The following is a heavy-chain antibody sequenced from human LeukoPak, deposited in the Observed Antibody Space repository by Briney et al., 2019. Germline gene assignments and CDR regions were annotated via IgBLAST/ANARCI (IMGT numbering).Heavy chain of an antibody. D-gene: IGHD6-13*01. CDR3: ASYSSSQPHDY. CDR2: IYYSGST. Sequence: PSETLSLTCTVSGGSISSYYWSWIRQPPGKGLEWIGYIYYSGSTNYNPSLKSRVTISVDTSKNQFSLKLSSVTAADTAVYYCASYSSSQPHDYWGQGTLVTVSS. V-gene: IGHV4-59*08. CDR1: GGSISSYY. J-gene: IGHJ4*02.